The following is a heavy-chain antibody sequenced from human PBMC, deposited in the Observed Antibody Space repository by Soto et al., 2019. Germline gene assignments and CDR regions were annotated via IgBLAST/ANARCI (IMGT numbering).Heavy chain of an antibody. D-gene: IGHD6-13*01. J-gene: IGHJ4*02. CDR2: INAGNGNT. CDR3: ARAWGQKLVVDVPLYFDY. V-gene: IGHV1-3*01. Sequence: GASVKVSCKASGYTFTSYAMHWVRQAPGQRLEWMGWINAGNGNTKYSQKFQGRVTITRDKSASTAYMELSSLRSEDTAVYYCARAWGQKLVVDVPLYFDYWGKGNLVTVAA. CDR1: GYTFTSYA.